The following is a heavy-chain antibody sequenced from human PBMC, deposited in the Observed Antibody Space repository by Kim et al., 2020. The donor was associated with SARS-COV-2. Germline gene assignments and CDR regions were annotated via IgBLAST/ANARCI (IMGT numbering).Heavy chain of an antibody. D-gene: IGHD5-18*01. Sequence: AQKCTGRVTITADEATSTAYKGLSSLRSEDTAVYYCARARGYSYGRPFDYWGQGTLVTVSS. V-gene: IGHV1-69*01. J-gene: IGHJ4*02. CDR3: ARARGYSYGRPFDY.